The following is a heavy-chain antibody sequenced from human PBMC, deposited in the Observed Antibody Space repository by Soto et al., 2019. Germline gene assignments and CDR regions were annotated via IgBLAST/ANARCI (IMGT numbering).Heavy chain of an antibody. D-gene: IGHD3-10*01. J-gene: IGHJ4*02. Sequence: QVQLVQSGAEVKKPGSSVKVSCKASGGTFSSYTISWVRQAPGQGLEWMGRIIPILGIANYAQKFQGRVTITADKSTSTAYKELSSLRSEDTAVYYCAREEYYYGSGAFFDYWGQGTLVTVSS. CDR3: AREEYYYGSGAFFDY. CDR1: GGTFSSYT. CDR2: IIPILGIA. V-gene: IGHV1-69*08.